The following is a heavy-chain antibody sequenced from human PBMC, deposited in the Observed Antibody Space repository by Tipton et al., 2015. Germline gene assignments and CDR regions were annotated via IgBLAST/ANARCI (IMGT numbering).Heavy chain of an antibody. CDR3: ARHPRGFNYGSDY. J-gene: IGHJ4*02. CDR2: IYPGDFDP. V-gene: IGHV5-51*01. Sequence: QLVQYGAEVKKPGESLKISCKGSGYSFTNYWIGWVRQMPGKGLEWMGIIYPGDFDPRYSPSFEGQVIISVDNSISTAYLQWSSLKASDTAMYYCARHPRGFNYGSDYWGQGPLVTVSS. D-gene: IGHD5-18*01. CDR1: GYSFTNYW.